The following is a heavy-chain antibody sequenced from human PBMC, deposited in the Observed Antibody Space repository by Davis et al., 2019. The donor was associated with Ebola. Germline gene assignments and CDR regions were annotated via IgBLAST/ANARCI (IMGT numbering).Heavy chain of an antibody. CDR3: ARTYDSSGYFDY. Sequence: AASVKVSCKASGYTFTSYYMHWVRQAPGQGLEWMGGIIPIFGTANYAQKFQGRVTITADKSTSTAYMELSSLRSEDTAVYYCARTYDSSGYFDYWGQGTLVTVSS. CDR2: IIPIFGTA. V-gene: IGHV1-69*06. D-gene: IGHD3-22*01. CDR1: GYTFTSYY. J-gene: IGHJ4*02.